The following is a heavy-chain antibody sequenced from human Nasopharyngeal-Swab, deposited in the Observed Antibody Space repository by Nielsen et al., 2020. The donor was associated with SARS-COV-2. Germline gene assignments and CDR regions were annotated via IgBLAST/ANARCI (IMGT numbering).Heavy chain of an antibody. CDR2: VFETVTA. D-gene: IGHD4-23*01. Sequence: GSLRLSCTISGDSISRNAYNWAWIRRPPGKGLEWIGSVFETVTAYYNPSLESRVTISVDTSKSHFSLKLSSVTAADTAVYYCARDADYRGFDYWGRGALVTVSS. CDR1: GDSISRNAYN. CDR3: ARDADYRGFDY. J-gene: IGHJ4*02. V-gene: IGHV4-39*07.